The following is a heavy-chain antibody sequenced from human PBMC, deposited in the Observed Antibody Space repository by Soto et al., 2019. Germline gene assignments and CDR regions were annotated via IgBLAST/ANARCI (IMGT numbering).Heavy chain of an antibody. D-gene: IGHD3-9*01. CDR3: AHRRRSPYAVLTGYYDSGGLFGQ. Sequence: QITLKESGPTLVKPTQTLTLTCTFSGFSLSTSGVGVGWIRQPPGKALEWLALIYSNDDKRYSPSLKSRTTLTTDTSKNQVVLTMTTMDPVDIAAYYCAHRRRSPYAVLTGYYDSGGLFGQWGEGTLVTVSS. J-gene: IGHJ4*02. V-gene: IGHV2-5*01. CDR2: IYSNDDK. CDR1: GFSLSTSGVG.